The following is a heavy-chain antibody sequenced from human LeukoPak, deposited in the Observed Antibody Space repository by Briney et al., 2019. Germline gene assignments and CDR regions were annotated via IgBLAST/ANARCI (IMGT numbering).Heavy chain of an antibody. CDR3: ARGHLFGYCSGGSCCWDY. Sequence: GGSLRLSCAASGFTFSSYGMHWVRQAPGKGLEWVAVISYDGSNKYYADSVKGRFTISRDNSKNTLYLQMNSLRAEDTAVYYCARGHLFGYCSGGSCCWDYWGQGTLVTVSS. J-gene: IGHJ4*02. V-gene: IGHV3-30*03. CDR2: ISYDGSNK. D-gene: IGHD2-15*01. CDR1: GFTFSSYG.